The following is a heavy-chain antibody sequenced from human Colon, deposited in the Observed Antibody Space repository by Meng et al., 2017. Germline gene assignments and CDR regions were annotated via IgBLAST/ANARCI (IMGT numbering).Heavy chain of an antibody. D-gene: IGHD3-10*01. V-gene: IGHV3-7*01. J-gene: IGHJ4*02. CDR1: GFTFSSYW. CDR2: IKQDGSEK. Sequence: GGYLRLSCAASGFTFSSYWLSWVRQAPGKGLEWVANIKQDGSEKYYVDSVEGRFTISRDNAETSLYLEMNSLRAEDTAVYYCARERAYVSGSYYPYYDYWGQGTLVTVSS. CDR3: ARERAYVSGSYYPYYDY.